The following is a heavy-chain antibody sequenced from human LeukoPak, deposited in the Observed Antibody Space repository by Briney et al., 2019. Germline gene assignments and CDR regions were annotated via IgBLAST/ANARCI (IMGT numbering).Heavy chain of an antibody. CDR1: GYTFTGYG. D-gene: IGHD3-10*01. CDR2: ISAYNGVT. Sequence: GASVKVSCKASGYTFTGYGISWVRQAPGQGLEWMGWISAYNGVTKFAQKLQGRVTMTTDTSTSTAFMELRSLRSDDTAVYYCARLLWFGKPYFDYWGQGTLVTVSS. V-gene: IGHV1-18*01. CDR3: ARLLWFGKPYFDY. J-gene: IGHJ4*02.